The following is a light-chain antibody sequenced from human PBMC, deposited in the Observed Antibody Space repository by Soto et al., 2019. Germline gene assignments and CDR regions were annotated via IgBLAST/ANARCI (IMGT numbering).Light chain of an antibody. CDR3: AAWDDMLNGPV. J-gene: IGLJ3*02. V-gene: IGLV1-44*01. Sequence: QSVLTQPPSASGTPGQRVIISCSGSSSNLGSNSGNWYQQLPGTAPKLLLYNTYQRPLGVPDRFSGSKSGTSASLAISGLQSEDEGDYFCAAWDDMLNGPVFGGGTQLTVL. CDR1: SSNLGSNS. CDR2: NTY.